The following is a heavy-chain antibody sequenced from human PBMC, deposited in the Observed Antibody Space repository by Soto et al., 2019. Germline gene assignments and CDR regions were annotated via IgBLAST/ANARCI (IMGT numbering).Heavy chain of an antibody. J-gene: IGHJ3*02. CDR3: ARDNGVDIVAPIAFDI. Sequence: GGSLRLSCAASGFTFSSYSMNWVRQAPGKGLEWVSSISSSSSYIYYADSVKGRFTISRDTAKNSLYLQMNSLRAEDTAVYYCARDNGVDIVAPIAFDIWGQGTMVTVSS. V-gene: IGHV3-21*01. CDR1: GFTFSSYS. CDR2: ISSSSSYI. D-gene: IGHD5-12*01.